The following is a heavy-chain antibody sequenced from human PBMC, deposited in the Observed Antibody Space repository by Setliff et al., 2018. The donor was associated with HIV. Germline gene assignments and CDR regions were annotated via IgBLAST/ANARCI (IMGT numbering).Heavy chain of an antibody. D-gene: IGHD4-17*01. J-gene: IGHJ5*02. CDR2: INTHTGSP. V-gene: IGHV7-4-1*02. CDR1: GGPFSSYA. Sequence: GASVKVSCKASGGPFSSYAMNWVRQAPGQGLEWMGWINTHTGSPTYAQAFTGRFVFSVDTSVSTAYLQISSLKAEDTAVYYCARALYGDYGGDKNWFDPWGQGTLVTVSS. CDR3: ARALYGDYGGDKNWFDP.